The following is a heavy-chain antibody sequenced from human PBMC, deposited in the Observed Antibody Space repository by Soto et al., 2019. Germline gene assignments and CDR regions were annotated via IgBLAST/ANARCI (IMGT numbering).Heavy chain of an antibody. Sequence: QVQLQESGPGLVKPSQTLSLTCTVSGGSIRTDIYYWSWIRQHPGKGLEWIGYIYYSGSTYYNPSLKSPVTIAVATCKNQFSLTLSSVTAADTAVYYCARGEGNSWYRFDSWGQGTLVTVSS. V-gene: IGHV4-31*01. J-gene: IGHJ4*02. CDR2: IYYSGST. D-gene: IGHD6-13*01. CDR3: ARGEGNSWYRFDS. CDR1: GGSIRTDIYY.